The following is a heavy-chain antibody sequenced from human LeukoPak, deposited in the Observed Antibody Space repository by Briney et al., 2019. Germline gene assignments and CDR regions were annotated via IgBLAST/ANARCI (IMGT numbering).Heavy chain of an antibody. CDR3: ARDGEHVLAHDF. V-gene: IGHV3-66*01. CDR1: GFTVTTNY. Sequence: GGSLRLSCAVSGFTVTTNYMSWVRQAPGKGLEWVSIIHRDGSTYYADSVKGRFTTSRDNSKNTLYIQMNSLRAEDTGVYYCARDGEHVLAHDFWGQGTLVTVSS. J-gene: IGHJ4*02. D-gene: IGHD2-15*01. CDR2: IHRDGST.